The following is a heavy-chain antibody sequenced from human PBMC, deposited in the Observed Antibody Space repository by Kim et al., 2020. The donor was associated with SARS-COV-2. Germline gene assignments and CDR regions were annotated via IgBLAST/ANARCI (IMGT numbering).Heavy chain of an antibody. Sequence: SETLSLTCTVSGGSISSSSYYWGWIRQPPGKGLEWIGSIYYSGSTYYNPSLKSRVTISVDTSKNQFSLKLSSVTAADTAVYYCARLRLELSVDYWGQGTLVTVSS. CDR3: ARLRLELSVDY. CDR2: IYYSGST. CDR1: GGSISSSSYY. D-gene: IGHD1-7*01. J-gene: IGHJ4*02. V-gene: IGHV4-39*01.